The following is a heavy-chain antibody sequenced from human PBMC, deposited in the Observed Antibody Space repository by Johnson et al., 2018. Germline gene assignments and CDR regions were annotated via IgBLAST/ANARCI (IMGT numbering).Heavy chain of an antibody. D-gene: IGHD3-16*01. CDR1: GGTFSSYA. Sequence: QVQLVQSGAEVKKPGSSVKVSCKASGGTFSSYAISWVRQAPGQGLEWMGGIIPIFGPANYAQKFQGRVTITADEATSTANMELSSLRSEDTAVYYCARPWGKLVSRKRYYYYGMDVWGQGTTVTVSS. CDR2: IIPIFGPA. CDR3: ARPWGKLVSRKRYYYYGMDV. J-gene: IGHJ6*02. V-gene: IGHV1-69*12.